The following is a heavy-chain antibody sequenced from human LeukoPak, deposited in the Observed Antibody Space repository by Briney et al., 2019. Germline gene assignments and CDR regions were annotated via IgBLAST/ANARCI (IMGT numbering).Heavy chain of an antibody. CDR3: ARDGLLTGYYLGFDY. V-gene: IGHV4-4*07. CDR2: IYGSGRT. D-gene: IGHD3-9*01. CDR1: GGPLSSYY. J-gene: IGHJ4*02. Sequence: PSETLSLTCTVSGGPLSSYYGSWIRQPAGKGLEWIGRIYGSGRTNYNPSLKSRVTMSVDTSKNQFSLNLSSVTAADTAVYYCARDGLLTGYYLGFDYWGQGTLVTVSS.